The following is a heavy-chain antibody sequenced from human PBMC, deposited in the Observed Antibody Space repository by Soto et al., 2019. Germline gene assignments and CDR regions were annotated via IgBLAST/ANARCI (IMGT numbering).Heavy chain of an antibody. Sequence: GGSLRLSCAASGFTFSSYAMSWVRQAPGKGLEWVSAISGSGGSTYYADSVKGRFTISRDNAKNSLYLQMNSLRAEDTAVYYCVRYYYDSSGLYGMDVWDQGTTVTVSS. D-gene: IGHD3-22*01. CDR3: VRYYYDSSGLYGMDV. CDR2: ISGSGGST. CDR1: GFTFSSYA. V-gene: IGHV3-23*01. J-gene: IGHJ6*02.